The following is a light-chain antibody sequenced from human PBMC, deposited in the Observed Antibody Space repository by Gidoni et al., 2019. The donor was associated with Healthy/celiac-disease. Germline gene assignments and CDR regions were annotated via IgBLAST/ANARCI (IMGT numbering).Light chain of an antibody. V-gene: IGKV3-15*01. CDR1: QSVSSH. Sequence: VLTQSPATLSVSPGERATLSCRARQSVSSHLAWYQQQPGQAPRLLSYGASTRATGIPARFSGSGFGKEFTLTISSLQSEEFAVYYCQQYNNWSGAFGQGTKVEIK. CDR3: QQYNNWSGA. J-gene: IGKJ1*01. CDR2: GAS.